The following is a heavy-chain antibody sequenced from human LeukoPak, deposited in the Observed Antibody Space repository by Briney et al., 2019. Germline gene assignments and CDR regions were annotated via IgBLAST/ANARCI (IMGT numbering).Heavy chain of an antibody. CDR3: ARDREVAGTYYFDY. D-gene: IGHD6-19*01. V-gene: IGHV1-46*01. CDR2: INPSGGST. J-gene: IGHJ4*02. CDR1: VYTFTGYY. Sequence: ASVKVSCKASVYTFTGYYMHWVRQAPGQGLEWMGIINPSGGSTSYAQKFQGRVTMTRDMSTSTVYMALSRLRSEDTAVYYCARDREVAGTYYFDYWGQGTLVTVSS.